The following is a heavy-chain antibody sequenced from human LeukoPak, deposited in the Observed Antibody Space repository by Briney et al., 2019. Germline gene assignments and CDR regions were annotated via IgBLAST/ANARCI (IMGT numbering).Heavy chain of an antibody. CDR3: ARGPLGYCSSTSCSYYYYGMDV. V-gene: IGHV4-61*02. CDR2: LYTSGST. D-gene: IGHD2-2*01. J-gene: IGHJ6*04. Sequence: SQTLSLTCTVSGGSISSGSYYWSWIRQPAGKGLEWNGRLYTSGSTNYNPSLKSRVTISVDTSKNQFSLKLSSVTAADTAVYYCARGPLGYCSSTSCSYYYYGMDVWGIGTTVTVSS. CDR1: GGSISSGSYY.